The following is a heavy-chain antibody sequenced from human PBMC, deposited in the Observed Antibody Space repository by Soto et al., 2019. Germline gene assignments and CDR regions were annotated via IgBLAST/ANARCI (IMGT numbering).Heavy chain of an antibody. CDR2: IYWDGDK. Sequence: QINLIESGPTLVKPTQTLTLTCTFSGFSLSTSGAAVGWVRQPPGRALEWLALIYWDGDKRYNASLGNRLTNTKDTAMNQVVLTLTNVDPSDNATYFCAHRGTMKNFGLIIDNGIWFDPWGQGTRVIVSS. V-gene: IGHV2-5*02. J-gene: IGHJ5*02. CDR1: GFSLSTSGAA. D-gene: IGHD3-22*01. CDR3: AHRGTMKNFGLIIDNGIWFDP.